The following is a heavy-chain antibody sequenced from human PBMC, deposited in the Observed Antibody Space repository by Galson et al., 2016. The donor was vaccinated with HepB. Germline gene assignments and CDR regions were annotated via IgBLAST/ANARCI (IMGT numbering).Heavy chain of an antibody. CDR2: ISYDGNTK. Sequence: SLRLSCAASGFTFSTYGMHWVRQAPGKGLEWVAVISYDGNTKYYVDSVKGRFTISRDNSKNTLYLQRNSLKSEDTAVYHCAKVLREYSYGYSGWYFDLWGRGTLVNVSS. CDR3: AKVLREYSYGYSGWYFDL. CDR1: GFTFSTYG. J-gene: IGHJ2*01. V-gene: IGHV3-30*18. D-gene: IGHD5-18*01.